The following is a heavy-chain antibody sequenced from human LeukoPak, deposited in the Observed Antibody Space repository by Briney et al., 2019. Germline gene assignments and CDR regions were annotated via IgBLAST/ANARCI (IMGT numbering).Heavy chain of an antibody. V-gene: IGHV3-23*01. CDR1: AFTFSSYA. CDR2: MSDIGSTT. J-gene: IGHJ3*02. CDR3: ARDQLGGWLQFGPDAFDI. Sequence: GGSLRLSCAASAFTFSSYAMSWVRQAPGRGLEWVSAMSDIGSTTYYADSVKGRFTISRDTSKNTLYLQMNSLRAEDTAVYYCARDQLGGWLQFGPDAFDIWGQGTMVTVSS. D-gene: IGHD5-24*01.